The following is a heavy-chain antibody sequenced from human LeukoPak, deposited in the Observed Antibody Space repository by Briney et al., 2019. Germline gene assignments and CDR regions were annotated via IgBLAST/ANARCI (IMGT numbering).Heavy chain of an antibody. CDR3: ARSTVAVAGTFDY. CDR2: IIPIFGTA. CDR1: GGTFSSYA. V-gene: IGHV1-69*13. D-gene: IGHD6-19*01. J-gene: IGHJ4*02. Sequence: ASVKVSCTASGGTFSSYAISWVRQAPGQGLEWMGGIIPIFGTANYAQKFQGRVTITADESTSTAYMELSSLRSEDTAVYYCARSTVAVAGTFDYWGQGTLVTVSS.